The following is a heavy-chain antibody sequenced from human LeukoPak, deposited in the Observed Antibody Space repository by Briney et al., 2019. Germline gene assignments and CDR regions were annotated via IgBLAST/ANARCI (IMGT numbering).Heavy chain of an antibody. D-gene: IGHD5-18*01. CDR3: ATDKDTAMTFDY. CDR2: ISYDGSNK. V-gene: IGHV3-30*03. CDR1: GFTLSSYG. J-gene: IGHJ4*02. Sequence: GGSLRLSCAASGFTLSSYGMHWVRQAPGKGLEWVAVISYDGSNKYYADSVKGRFTISRDNSKNTLYLQMNSLRAEDTAVYYCATDKDTAMTFDYWGQGTLVTVSS.